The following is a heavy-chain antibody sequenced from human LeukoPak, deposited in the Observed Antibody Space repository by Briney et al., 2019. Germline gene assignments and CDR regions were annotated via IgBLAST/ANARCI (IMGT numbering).Heavy chain of an antibody. CDR2: ISYDGSNK. CDR3: ARVGSYDFWSGIHYYYGMDV. J-gene: IGHJ6*02. D-gene: IGHD3-3*01. CDR1: GFTFSSYA. V-gene: IGHV3-30*04. Sequence: GGSLRLSCAASGFTFSSYAMHWVRQAPGKGLEWVAVISYDGSNKYYADSVKGRFTISRDNSKNTLYLQMNSLRAEDTAVYYCARVGSYDFWSGIHYYYGMDVWGQGTTVTVSS.